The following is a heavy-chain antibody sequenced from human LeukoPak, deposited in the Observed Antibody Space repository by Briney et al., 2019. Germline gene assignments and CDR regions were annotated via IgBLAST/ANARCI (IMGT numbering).Heavy chain of an antibody. D-gene: IGHD3-22*01. CDR1: GYSFTSYW. Sequence: GESLKISCKGSGYSFTSYWIGWVRQMPGKGLEWMGIIYPGDSDTRYSPSFQGQVTISADKSISTAYLQWSSLKASDTAMYYCARAMLDGSSGYYLDYWGQGTLVTVSS. V-gene: IGHV5-51*01. CDR3: ARAMLDGSSGYYLDY. J-gene: IGHJ4*02. CDR2: IYPGDSDT.